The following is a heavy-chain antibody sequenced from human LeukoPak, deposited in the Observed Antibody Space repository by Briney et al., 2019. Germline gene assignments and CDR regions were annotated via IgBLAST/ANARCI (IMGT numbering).Heavy chain of an antibody. CDR1: GFTFSGYG. CDR3: AREIGPIQLHLWGSAFDY. V-gene: IGHV3-30*02. CDR2: IRYDGSNK. D-gene: IGHD5-24*01. J-gene: IGHJ4*02. Sequence: GGSLRLSCAASGFTFSGYGMHWVRQAPGKGLEWVAFIRYDGSNKYYADSVKGRFTISRDNSKNTLYLHVNSLRPEDTAVYYCAREIGPIQLHLWGSAFDYWGQGTLVTVSS.